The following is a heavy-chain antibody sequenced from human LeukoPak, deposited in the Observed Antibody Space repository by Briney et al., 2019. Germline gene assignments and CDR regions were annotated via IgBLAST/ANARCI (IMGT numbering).Heavy chain of an antibody. CDR3: ARSGSYFSK. CDR2: INLEGTDK. V-gene: IGHV3-7*01. Sequence: PGGSLRLSCAASGFIFSRHWMSWVRQAPGKGLEWVANINLEGTDKNYVDSVKGRFTISRDNAKNSLYLQMSSLRADDTAMYYCARSGSYFSKWGQGTLDAVSS. J-gene: IGHJ4*02. D-gene: IGHD1-26*01. CDR1: GFIFSRHW.